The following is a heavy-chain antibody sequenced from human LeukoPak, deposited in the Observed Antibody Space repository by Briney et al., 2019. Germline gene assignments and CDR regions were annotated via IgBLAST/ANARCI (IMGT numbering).Heavy chain of an antibody. Sequence: GGSLRLSCAASGFTASSYGMSWVRQAPGKGLEWVSSISSTGGTTYYADSVKGRFTISRDNSKNTLYLQMNSLRAEDTAVYYCAKDPGYYDFWSGYYPGAFDIWGQGTMVTVSS. CDR2: ISSTGGTT. J-gene: IGHJ3*02. CDR1: GFTASSYG. CDR3: AKDPGYYDFWSGYYPGAFDI. V-gene: IGHV3-23*01. D-gene: IGHD3-3*01.